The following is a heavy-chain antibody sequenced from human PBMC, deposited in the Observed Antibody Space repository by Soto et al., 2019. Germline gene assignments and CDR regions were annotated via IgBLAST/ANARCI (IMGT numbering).Heavy chain of an antibody. V-gene: IGHV3-23*01. Sequence: EGQLLESGGGLVQPGASLRLSCATSGFTFSTYTMAWVRQAPGRGPEWVSGIAQNGGTYYADSVKGRFTISRDNSRNTVSLQMPALKGEDTAIYYCAKDMRPDGVWDFDSWGQGTLVTVAS. CDR2: IAQNGGT. D-gene: IGHD4-17*01. J-gene: IGHJ4*02. CDR3: AKDMRPDGVWDFDS. CDR1: GFTFSTYT.